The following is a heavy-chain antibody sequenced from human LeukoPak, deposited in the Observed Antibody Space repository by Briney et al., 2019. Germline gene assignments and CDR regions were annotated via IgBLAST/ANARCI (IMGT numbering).Heavy chain of an antibody. CDR1: GYRLTSYG. V-gene: IGHV1-18*01. Sequence: ASVKVSCKSSGYRLTSYGFTWVRQAPGQGLEWMGWVSGYDGKTNYAQEVQGRVTMTTDTSTSTVYMELRSLRPDDTAIYYCARSGKDGMDVWGQGTTVTVSS. CDR3: ARSGKDGMDV. D-gene: IGHD4-23*01. J-gene: IGHJ6*02. CDR2: VSGYDGKT.